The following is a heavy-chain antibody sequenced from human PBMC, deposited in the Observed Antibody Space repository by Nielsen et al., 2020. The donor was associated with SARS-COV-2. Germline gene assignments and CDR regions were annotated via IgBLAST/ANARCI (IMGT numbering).Heavy chain of an antibody. Sequence: ASVKVSCKASGYTFTDYSIHWVRQAPGQGLEWMGRINPYSGCTNYAQKFQGTVTMTRDASISTVYMELTSDDTAVYYCARARATIFGLVMSYGMDVWGQGTTVAVSS. J-gene: IGHJ6*02. D-gene: IGHD3/OR15-3a*01. CDR1: GYTFTDYS. CDR3: ARARATIFGLVMSYGMDV. CDR2: INPYSGCT. V-gene: IGHV1-2*06.